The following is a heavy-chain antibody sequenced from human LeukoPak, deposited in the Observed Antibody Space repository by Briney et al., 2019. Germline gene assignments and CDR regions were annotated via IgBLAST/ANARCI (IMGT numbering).Heavy chain of an antibody. D-gene: IGHD3-10*01. J-gene: IGHJ4*02. CDR1: GYTFTSYG. V-gene: IGHV1-18*01. CDR2: ISAYNGNT. Sequence: ASVKVSCKASGYTFTSYGISWVRQAPGQGLEWMGWISAYNGNTNYAQKLQGRVTITRNTSISTAYMELSSLRSEDTAVYYCALKNYYGSGGLDYWGQGTLVTVSS. CDR3: ALKNYYGSGGLDY.